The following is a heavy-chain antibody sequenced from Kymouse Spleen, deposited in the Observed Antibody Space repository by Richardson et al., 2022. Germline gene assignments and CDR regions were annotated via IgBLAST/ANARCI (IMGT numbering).Heavy chain of an antibody. J-gene: IGHJ6*02. V-gene: IGHV1-2*04. CDR1: GYTFTGYY. Sequence: QVQLVQSGAEVKKPGASVKVSCKASGYTFTGYYMHWVRQAPGQGLEWMGWINPNSGGTNYAQKFQGWVTMTRDTSISTAYMELSRLRSDDTAVYYCARAYSSSWRYYYYGMDVWGQGTTVTVSS. D-gene: IGHD6-13*01. CDR2: INPNSGGT. CDR3: ARAYSSSWRYYYYGMDV.